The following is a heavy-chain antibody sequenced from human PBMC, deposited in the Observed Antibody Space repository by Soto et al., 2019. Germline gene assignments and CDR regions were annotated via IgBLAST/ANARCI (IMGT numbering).Heavy chain of an antibody. J-gene: IGHJ5*02. Sequence: GGSLRLSCEASVFIFSVYEMNCVRHSPGKWLEWISYISGSGTNKSYADSVRGRFTVSRDNARSSMFLQMNSLRADDTAIYYCARQGGYSTAGESHSWGQGTLVNVS. V-gene: IGHV3-48*03. CDR3: ARQGGYSTAGESHS. CDR2: ISGSGTNK. CDR1: VFIFSVYE. D-gene: IGHD5-18*01.